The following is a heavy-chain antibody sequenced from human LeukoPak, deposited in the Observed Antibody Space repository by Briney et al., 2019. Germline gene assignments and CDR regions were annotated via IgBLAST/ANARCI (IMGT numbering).Heavy chain of an antibody. CDR1: GFTFSDRN. CDR2: IRNKASNYVT. CDR3: ARGGRDGYNSPFDY. V-gene: IGHV3-72*01. Sequence: GGSLRLSRAASGFTFSDRNIHWLRQAPEKGLEWVGRIRNKASNYVTEYAASVKGRFTFSRDDSKNSVYLQMNSLKPADTAVYYCARGGRDGYNSPFDYWGLGTLVTVSS. D-gene: IGHD5-24*01. J-gene: IGHJ4*02.